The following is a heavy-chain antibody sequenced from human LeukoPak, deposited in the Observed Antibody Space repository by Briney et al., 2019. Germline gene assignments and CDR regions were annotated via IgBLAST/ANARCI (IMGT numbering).Heavy chain of an antibody. V-gene: IGHV1-24*01. CDR3: ATGMTTVTTGDY. Sequence: ASVKVSCKVSGYTLTELSMHWVRQAPGKGLEWMGGFDPEDGDTIYAQKFQGRVTMTEDTSTDTAYMELSSLRSEDTAVYYCATGMTTVTTGDYWGQGTLVTVSS. CDR2: FDPEDGDT. J-gene: IGHJ4*02. CDR1: GYTLTELS. D-gene: IGHD4-17*01.